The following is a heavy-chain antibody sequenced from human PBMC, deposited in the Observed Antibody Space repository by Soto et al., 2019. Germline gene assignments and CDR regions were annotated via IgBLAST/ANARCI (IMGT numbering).Heavy chain of an antibody. CDR3: ATNRYFDWHYDY. CDR2: ISSSSSDT. CDR1: GFTFSDYY. Sequence: PGGSLRLSCAASGFTFSDYYMSWIRQAPGKGLEWVSYISSSSSDTNYADSLKGRFTISRDNAKNSLYLQMNSLRAEDTAVYYCATNRYFDWHYDYWGQGTLVTVCS. V-gene: IGHV3-11*03. D-gene: IGHD3-9*01. J-gene: IGHJ4*02.